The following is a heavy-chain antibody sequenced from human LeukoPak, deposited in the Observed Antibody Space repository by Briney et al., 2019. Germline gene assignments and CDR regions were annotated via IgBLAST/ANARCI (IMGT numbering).Heavy chain of an antibody. Sequence: GGSLRLSCAASGFTFSDYYMSWIRQAPGKGLEWLSYISSLSTYTNYADSVKGRFTVSRDSAKNSLLLQMNSLRAEDTAVYYCARVRSWDSSGPYYFDYWGQGTLVTVSS. CDR1: GFTFSDYY. CDR2: ISSLSTYT. V-gene: IGHV3-11*05. J-gene: IGHJ4*02. D-gene: IGHD3-22*01. CDR3: ARVRSWDSSGPYYFDY.